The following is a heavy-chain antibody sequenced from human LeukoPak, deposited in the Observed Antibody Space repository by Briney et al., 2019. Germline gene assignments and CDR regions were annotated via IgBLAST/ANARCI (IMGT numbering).Heavy chain of an antibody. CDR3: ARDPYNSGSSYFDY. J-gene: IGHJ4*02. Sequence: GGSLRLSCAVSGLTVSSNYMSWVRQAPGKGLEWVSAIYSSGSTFYADSVKGRFTISRDNSKNTLYLQINSLRAEDTAVYYCARDPYNSGSSYFDYWGQGTLVTVSS. D-gene: IGHD3-10*01. CDR2: IYSSGST. V-gene: IGHV3-53*01. CDR1: GLTVSSNY.